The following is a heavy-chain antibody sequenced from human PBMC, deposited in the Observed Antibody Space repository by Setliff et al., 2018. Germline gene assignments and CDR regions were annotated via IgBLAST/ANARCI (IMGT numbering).Heavy chain of an antibody. V-gene: IGHV1-46*01. J-gene: IGHJ6*03. Sequence: ASVKVSCKASGYAFTNYYIHWVRQAPGQGLEWMGLINPSGGTTTYAQKFLGRLTMTSDTSAGTVSMDMSSLRAEDTAVYYCARLALTGYDSSGYYYALDYYYYMDVWGKGTTVTVSS. CDR1: GYAFTNYY. CDR2: INPSGGTT. D-gene: IGHD3-22*01. CDR3: ARLALTGYDSSGYYYALDYYYYMDV.